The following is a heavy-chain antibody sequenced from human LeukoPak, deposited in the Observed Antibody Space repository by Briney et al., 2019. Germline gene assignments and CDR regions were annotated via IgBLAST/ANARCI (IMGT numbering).Heavy chain of an antibody. J-gene: IGHJ6*03. Sequence: NRGAALQISSEGSGSIFTNYWIWWGRPLPANVLQWRGIIYPDGSGTYYSPSFQSQVTISADTSISTSYLQWRSLKAWDTAMYYCARHRFSSWNGHANYYYYMDVWGKGATVTVSS. V-gene: IGHV5-51*01. D-gene: IGHD1-1*01. CDR2: IYPDGSGT. CDR1: GSIFTNYW. CDR3: ARHRFSSWNGHANYYYYMDV.